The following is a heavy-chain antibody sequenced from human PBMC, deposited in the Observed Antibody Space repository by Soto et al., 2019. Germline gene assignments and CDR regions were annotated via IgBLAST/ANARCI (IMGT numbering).Heavy chain of an antibody. CDR2: ISGSSRTT. V-gene: IGHV3-48*02. CDR3: ARSYNEDGCFDD. CDR1: GFAFSSYS. Sequence: EVQLVESWGGLVQPGGSLKLPCAASGFAFSSYSMNWVRQAPGKGLEWVSYISGSSRTTSYADSVKGRFTISRDTAKKSLFLQMNSLTDEDTSGYYCARSYNEDGCFDDWGQGALVNVSP. D-gene: IGHD1-1*01. J-gene: IGHJ4*02.